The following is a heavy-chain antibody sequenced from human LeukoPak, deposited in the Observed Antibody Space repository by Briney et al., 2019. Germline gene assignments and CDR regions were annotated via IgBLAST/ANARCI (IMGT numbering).Heavy chain of an antibody. CDR2: IYYSGST. CDR3: ARDRVLNYDFWSGGSTYGMDV. J-gene: IGHJ6*02. V-gene: IGHV4-31*03. CDR1: GGPISSGGYY. D-gene: IGHD3-3*01. Sequence: SETLSLTCTVSGGPISSGGYYWSWIRQHPGKGLEWIGYIYYSGSTYYNPSLKSRVTISVDTSKNQFSLKLSSVTAADTAVYYCARDRVLNYDFWSGGSTYGMDVWGQGTTVTVSS.